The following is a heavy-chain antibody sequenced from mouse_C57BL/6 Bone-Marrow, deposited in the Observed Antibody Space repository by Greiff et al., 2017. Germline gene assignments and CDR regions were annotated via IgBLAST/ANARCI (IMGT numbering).Heavy chain of an antibody. CDR1: GFTFSSYA. CDR2: ISDGGSYT. CDR3: ARARYGTTVVDAYYFDY. D-gene: IGHD1-1*01. J-gene: IGHJ2*01. V-gene: IGHV5-4*01. Sequence: VQLKESGGGLVKPGGSLKLSCAASGFTFSSYAMSWVRQTPEKRLEWVATISDGGSYTYYPDNVKGRFTISRDNAKNNLDLQMSHLKSEDTAMYYCARARYGTTVVDAYYFDYWGQGTTLTVSS.